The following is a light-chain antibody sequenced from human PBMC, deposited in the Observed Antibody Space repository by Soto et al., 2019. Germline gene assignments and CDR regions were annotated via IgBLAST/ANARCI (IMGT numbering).Light chain of an antibody. CDR2: DAS. Sequence: DIQMTQSPSTLSGSVGDRVTITCRASQTISSWLAWYQQKPGKAPKLLIYDASSLERGVPSRFSGSGSGTEFTLSISSLQPDDFATYYCQQYSSYWTFGQGTKVDIK. J-gene: IGKJ1*01. CDR3: QQYSSYWT. CDR1: QTISSW. V-gene: IGKV1-5*01.